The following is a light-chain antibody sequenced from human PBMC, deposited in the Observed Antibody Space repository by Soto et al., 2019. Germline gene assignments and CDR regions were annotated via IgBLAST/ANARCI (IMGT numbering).Light chain of an antibody. CDR3: QQRSSWPLT. Sequence: EIVFTQSPATLSLSPGERATLYCRASQSIGSFLAWCQQKPGQAPRLLIYDASDRATGIPARFSGSGSGTDFTLTISSLEPEDFAVYYCQQRSSWPLTFGGGTKV. CDR2: DAS. V-gene: IGKV3-11*01. J-gene: IGKJ4*02. CDR1: QSIGSF.